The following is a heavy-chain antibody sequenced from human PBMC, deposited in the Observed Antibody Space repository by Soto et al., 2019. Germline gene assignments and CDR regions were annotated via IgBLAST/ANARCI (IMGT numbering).Heavy chain of an antibody. Sequence: EVQLVESGGGLVQPGGSLRLSCAASGFTFISYWMSWVRQAPGKGLEWGANIKQDGSEKYYVDSVKGRFTISRDNAKNSLYLQMNSLRAEDTAVYYCARCGPSGGWFDPWGQGTLVTVSS. CDR2: IKQDGSEK. D-gene: IGHD2-21*01. CDR1: GFTFISYW. J-gene: IGHJ5*02. CDR3: ARCGPSGGWFDP. V-gene: IGHV3-7*01.